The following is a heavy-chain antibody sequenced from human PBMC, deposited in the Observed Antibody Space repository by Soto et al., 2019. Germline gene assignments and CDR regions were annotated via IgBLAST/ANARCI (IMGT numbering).Heavy chain of an antibody. CDR1: GYTFTNYW. J-gene: IGHJ6*02. Sequence: PGESLNLSCNGSGYTFTNYWIGWVRQMPGKGPEWMGIIYPGDSDTKYNPSFQGQVTISADKSITTTYLQWSSLKASDTAIYYCAASIFYYGMDVWGQGTTVTVSS. CDR3: AASIFYYGMDV. V-gene: IGHV5-51*01. CDR2: IYPGDSDT.